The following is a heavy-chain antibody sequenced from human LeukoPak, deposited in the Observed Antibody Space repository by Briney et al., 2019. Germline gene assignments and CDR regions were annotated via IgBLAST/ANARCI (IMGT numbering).Heavy chain of an antibody. CDR1: GGTFSSYA. D-gene: IGHD5-12*01. J-gene: IGHJ4*02. Sequence: ASVKVSCKASGGTFSSYAISWVRQAPGQGLEWMGRIIPILGIANYAQKFQGRVTITADKSTSTAYMELSSLRSEDTAVYYCALCMSGDIVAIFDYWGQGTLVTVSS. CDR3: ALCMSGDIVAIFDY. V-gene: IGHV1-69*04. CDR2: IIPILGIA.